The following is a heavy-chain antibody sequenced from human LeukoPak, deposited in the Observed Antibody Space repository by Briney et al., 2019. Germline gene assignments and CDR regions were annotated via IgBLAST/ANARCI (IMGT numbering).Heavy chain of an antibody. CDR3: AKVYSSSWSNWFDP. Sequence: PGGSLRLSCAASGFTFSSYAMSWVRQAPGKGLEWVSAISGSGGSTYYADSVKGRFTISRDNSKNTLCLQMNSLRAEDTAVYYCAKVYSSSWSNWFDPWGQGTLVTVSS. CDR2: ISGSGGST. D-gene: IGHD6-13*01. J-gene: IGHJ5*02. V-gene: IGHV3-23*01. CDR1: GFTFSSYA.